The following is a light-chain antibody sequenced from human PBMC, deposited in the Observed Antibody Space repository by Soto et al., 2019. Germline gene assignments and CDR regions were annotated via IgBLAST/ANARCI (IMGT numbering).Light chain of an antibody. Sequence: QSVLTQPPSASGSPGQSVAISCTGTNSDVGGYNYVSWYQQHPGKAPKLMIYEVNKRPSGVPDRFSGSKSGNTASLTVSGLEAEDEANYYCSSYACSRNVFGTGTKGIVL. J-gene: IGLJ1*01. CDR2: EVN. V-gene: IGLV2-8*01. CDR3: SSYACSRNV. CDR1: NSDVGGYNY.